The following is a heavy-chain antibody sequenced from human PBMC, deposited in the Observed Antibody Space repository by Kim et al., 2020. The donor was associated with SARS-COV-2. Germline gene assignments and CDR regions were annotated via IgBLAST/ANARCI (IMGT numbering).Heavy chain of an antibody. J-gene: IGHJ4*02. Sequence: AAPVKSRITICRDNAKNSLYLQMNSLRAEDTALYYCAKLPGIAAAGTIDYWGQGTLVTVSS. D-gene: IGHD6-13*01. CDR3: AKLPGIAAAGTIDY. V-gene: IGHV3-9*01.